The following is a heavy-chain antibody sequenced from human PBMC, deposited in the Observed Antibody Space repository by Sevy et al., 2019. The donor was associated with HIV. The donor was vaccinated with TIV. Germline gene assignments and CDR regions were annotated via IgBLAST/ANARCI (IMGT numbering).Heavy chain of an antibody. CDR1: GCSISAYY. V-gene: IGHV4-59*01. CDR2: IYYTGST. CDR3: ARAPPVRSGDDSLNWFDP. D-gene: IGHD5-12*01. J-gene: IGHJ5*02. Sequence: SETLSLTCTVFGCSISAYYWSWIRQPPGKGLEYIGYIYYTGSTNYNPSLKSRVTISVDTSKNQYSLRLTSVTAADTARYYCARAPPVRSGDDSLNWFDPWGQGTLVTVSS.